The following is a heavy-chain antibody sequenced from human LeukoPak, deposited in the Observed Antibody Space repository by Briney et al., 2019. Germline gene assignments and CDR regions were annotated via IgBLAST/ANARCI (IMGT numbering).Heavy chain of an antibody. V-gene: IGHV3-64*01. CDR1: GFTLSNYA. CDR3: ARVGGLNYFDF. J-gene: IGHJ4*02. CDR2: ISSNGNNT. D-gene: IGHD3-16*01. Sequence: AFLILSSASSGFTLSNYAMQWVRPAPGKGLEYVSAISSNGNNTYYSNSVRGRFTISRDNSKNTLYLQMGSLRAEDMAVYSSARVGGLNYFDFWGQGALVSVSS.